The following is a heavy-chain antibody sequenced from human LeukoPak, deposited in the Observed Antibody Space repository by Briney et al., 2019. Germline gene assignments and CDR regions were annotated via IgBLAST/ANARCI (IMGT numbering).Heavy chain of an antibody. D-gene: IGHD3-10*01. V-gene: IGHV3-23*01. J-gene: IGHJ3*02. CDR1: GFTFSSSA. Sequence: GGSLRPSCAASGFTFSSSAMSWVRQVPGKGLEWVSGISASGGSTYYADSVRGRFTISRDNSKNTLYVQMNSLRAEDTAVYSCARVPGSGEADDAFDIWGRGTMVTVSS. CDR2: ISASGGST. CDR3: ARVPGSGEADDAFDI.